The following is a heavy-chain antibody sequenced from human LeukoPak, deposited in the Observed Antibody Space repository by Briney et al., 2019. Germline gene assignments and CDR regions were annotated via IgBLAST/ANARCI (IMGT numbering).Heavy chain of an antibody. J-gene: IGHJ1*01. Sequence: SETLSLTCTVSGGSISSSSYYWGWIRQPPGKGLEWIGSIYYSGSTYYNPSLKSRVTISVDTSKNQFSLKLSSVTAADTAVYYCARTVHFGGEAEYFQHWGQGTLVTVSS. V-gene: IGHV4-39*01. CDR1: GGSISSSSYY. D-gene: IGHD3-16*01. CDR2: IYYSGST. CDR3: ARTVHFGGEAEYFQH.